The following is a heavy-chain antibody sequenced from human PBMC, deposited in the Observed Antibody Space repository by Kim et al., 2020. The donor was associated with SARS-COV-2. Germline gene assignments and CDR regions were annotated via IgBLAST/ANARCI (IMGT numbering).Heavy chain of an antibody. CDR3: ARGGALLWFGELPAHWFDP. CDR1: GYTFTSYY. D-gene: IGHD3-10*01. V-gene: IGHV1-46*01. J-gene: IGHJ5*02. CDR2: INPSGGNT. Sequence: ASVKVSCKASGYTFTSYYMHWVRQAPGQGLEWMGIINPSGGNTSYAQKFQGRVTMTRDTSTSTVYMELSSLRSEDTAVYYCARGGALLWFGELPAHWFDPWGQGTLVTVSS.